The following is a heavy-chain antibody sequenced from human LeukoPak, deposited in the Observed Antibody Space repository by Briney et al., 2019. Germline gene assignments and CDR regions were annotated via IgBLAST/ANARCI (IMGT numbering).Heavy chain of an antibody. CDR2: INTNTGNP. J-gene: IGHJ5*02. Sequence: ASVKVSCKASGYTFTSYAMNWVRQAPGQGLEWMGWINTNTGNPTYAQGFTGRFVFPFDTSVSTAYLQISSLKAEDTAVYYCARGGAETYYDFWSGYPTQNWFDPWGQGTLVTVSS. CDR1: GYTFTSYA. V-gene: IGHV7-4-1*02. CDR3: ARGGAETYYDFWSGYPTQNWFDP. D-gene: IGHD3-3*01.